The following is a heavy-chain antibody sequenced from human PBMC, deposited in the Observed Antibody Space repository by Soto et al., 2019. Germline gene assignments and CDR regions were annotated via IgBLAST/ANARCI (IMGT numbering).Heavy chain of an antibody. CDR1: GGTFSSYA. V-gene: IGHV1-69*01. J-gene: IGHJ4*02. D-gene: IGHD6-19*01. CDR3: ARDQYSGYDMLSGYSSGWYGY. Sequence: QVQLVQSGAEVKKPGSSVKVSCKASGGTFSSYAISWVRQAPGKGLEWMGGIIPIFGTANYAQKFQGRVTITADESTSTAYMELSSLRSEDTAVYYCARDQYSGYDMLSGYSSGWYGYWGQGTLVTVSS. CDR2: IIPIFGTA.